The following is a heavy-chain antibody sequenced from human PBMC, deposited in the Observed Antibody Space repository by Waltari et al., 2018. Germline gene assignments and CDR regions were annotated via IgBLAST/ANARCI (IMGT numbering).Heavy chain of an antibody. V-gene: IGHV4-39*01. Sequence: QLQLQESGPGLVKPSETLSLTCSVSGASITSDRHYWGWIRQPPGQTLEWIATLSYREATYIGPYLRSRVTMSRDTSRNQLSLILGSVTATDTAVYYCATYIGASLGTAAFDVWGQGTLVTVSS. J-gene: IGHJ3*01. D-gene: IGHD5-12*01. CDR3: ATYIGASLGTAAFDV. CDR1: GASITSDRHY. CDR2: LSYREAT.